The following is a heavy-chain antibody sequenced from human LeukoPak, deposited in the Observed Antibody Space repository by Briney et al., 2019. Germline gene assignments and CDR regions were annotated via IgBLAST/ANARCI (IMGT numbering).Heavy chain of an antibody. V-gene: IGHV3-30-3*01. CDR3: AREVAVYSNYDVSLDY. J-gene: IGHJ4*02. D-gene: IGHD4-11*01. CDR1: GFTFSSYA. Sequence: GGSLRLSCAASGFTFSSYAMHWVRQAPGKGLEWVAVISYDGSNKYYADSVKGRFTISRDNSKNTLYLQMNSLRAEDTAVYYCAREVAVYSNYDVSLDYWGQGTLVTVSS. CDR2: ISYDGSNK.